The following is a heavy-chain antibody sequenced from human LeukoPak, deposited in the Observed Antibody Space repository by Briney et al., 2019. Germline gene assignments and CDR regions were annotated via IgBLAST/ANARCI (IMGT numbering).Heavy chain of an antibody. V-gene: IGHV3-23*01. D-gene: IGHD6-19*01. Sequence: GGSLRLSCAASGFTFSSYAMSWVRQAPGKGLEWVSAISGSGGSTYYADSVKGRSTISRDNSKNTLYLQMNSLRAEDTAVYYCAKASRSFSSGWYSPDYWGQGTLVTVSS. J-gene: IGHJ4*02. CDR2: ISGSGGST. CDR1: GFTFSSYA. CDR3: AKASRSFSSGWYSPDY.